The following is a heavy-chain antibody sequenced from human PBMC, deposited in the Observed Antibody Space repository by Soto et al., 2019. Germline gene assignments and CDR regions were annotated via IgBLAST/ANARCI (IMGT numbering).Heavy chain of an antibody. V-gene: IGHV4-30-2*01. J-gene: IGHJ5*02. Sequence: QLQLQESGSGLVKPSQTLSLTCAVSGGSISSGGYSWSWIRQPPGKGLEWIGYIYHSGSTYYNPFLKSRVTISVDRSKNQFSLKLSSVTAADTAVYFCARAHHYVWGSYHYNWFDPWGQGTLVTVSS. D-gene: IGHD3-16*02. CDR3: ARAHHYVWGSYHYNWFDP. CDR2: IYHSGST. CDR1: GGSISSGGYS.